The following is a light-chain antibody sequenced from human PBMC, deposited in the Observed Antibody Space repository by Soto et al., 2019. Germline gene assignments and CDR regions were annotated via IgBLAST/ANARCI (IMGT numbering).Light chain of an antibody. Sequence: LTQPASVSGSPGQSITISCTGTRSDVGGYNYVSWYQQHPGKAPKLTIYDVTNRPSGVSNRFSGSKSGNTASLTISGLQAEDEADYYCASYASTTTLGVFGTG. J-gene: IGLJ1*01. V-gene: IGLV2-14*01. CDR2: DVT. CDR3: ASYASTTTLGV. CDR1: RSDVGGYNY.